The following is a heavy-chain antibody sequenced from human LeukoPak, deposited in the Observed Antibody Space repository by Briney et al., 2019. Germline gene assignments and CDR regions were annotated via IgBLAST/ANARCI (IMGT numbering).Heavy chain of an antibody. CDR1: GGTFSSYT. V-gene: IGHV1-69*04. Sequence: SVKVSCKASGGTFSSYTISWVRQAPGQGLEWMGRIIPILGIANYAQKFQGRVTITADKSTSTAYMELSSLRSEDTAVYYCAREKAGTKYYFDYWGQGTLVTVSS. J-gene: IGHJ4*02. D-gene: IGHD1-7*01. CDR3: AREKAGTKYYFDY. CDR2: IIPILGIA.